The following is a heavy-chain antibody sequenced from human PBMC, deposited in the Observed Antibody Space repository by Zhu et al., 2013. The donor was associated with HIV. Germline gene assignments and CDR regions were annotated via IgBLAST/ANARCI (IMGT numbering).Heavy chain of an antibody. J-gene: IGHJ6*02. CDR1: GGTFSSYA. D-gene: IGHD3-10*01. Sequence: QVQLVQSGAEVKKPGSSVKVSCKASGGTFSSYAISWVRQAPGQGLEWMGGIIPIFGTANYAQKFQGRVTITADKSTSTAYMELSSLRSEDTAVYYCARGKFGEFTGDYYGMDVWGQGTTVTVSS. CDR2: IIPIFGTA. CDR3: ARGKFGEFTGDYYGMDV. V-gene: IGHV1-69*06.